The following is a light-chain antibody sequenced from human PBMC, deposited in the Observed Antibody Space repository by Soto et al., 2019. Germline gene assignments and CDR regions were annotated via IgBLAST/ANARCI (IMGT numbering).Light chain of an antibody. CDR2: GAS. CDR1: QSISRN. V-gene: IGKV3-15*01. CDR3: HQYENWPKT. J-gene: IGKJ1*01. Sequence: IVLTQSPATLSLSPGKRATLYFRASQSISRNLAWFQQKPGQAPSLLILGASTRAAGIPARFSGSGSGTEFSLTISGLQPEDFAVYFCHQYENWPKTFGQGTKVDIK.